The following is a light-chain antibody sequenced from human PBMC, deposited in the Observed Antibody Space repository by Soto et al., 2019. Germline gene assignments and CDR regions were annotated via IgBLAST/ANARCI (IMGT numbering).Light chain of an antibody. Sequence: QSVLIQPPSASGTPGQRVTISCSGSSSNIGSNTVNWYQQLPGTAPKLFIYSNNHRPSGVPDRFSGSKSDTSASLAISGLQSADEADYYCAAWDDSLNGVLIGGGTKLTVL. CDR1: SSNIGSNT. CDR3: AAWDDSLNGVL. V-gene: IGLV1-44*01. J-gene: IGLJ2*01. CDR2: SNN.